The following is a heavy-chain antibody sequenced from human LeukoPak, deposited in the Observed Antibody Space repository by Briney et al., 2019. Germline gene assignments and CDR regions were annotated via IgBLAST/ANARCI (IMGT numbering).Heavy chain of an antibody. CDR2: ISSSGSTI. CDR3: AKARGATYGTYYFDY. CDR1: GFTFSDYY. J-gene: IGHJ4*02. Sequence: GGSLRLSCAASGFTFSDYYMSWIRQAPGKGLEWVSYISSSGSTIYYADSVKGRFTISRDNSKNTLYLQMNSLRAEDTAVYYCAKARGATYGTYYFDYWGQGTLVTVSS. V-gene: IGHV3-11*01. D-gene: IGHD4/OR15-4a*01.